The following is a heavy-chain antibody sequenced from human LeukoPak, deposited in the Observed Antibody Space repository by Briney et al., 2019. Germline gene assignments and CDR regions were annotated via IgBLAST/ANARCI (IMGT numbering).Heavy chain of an antibody. CDR3: AKCSGGSCYSDFDY. V-gene: IGHV3-23*01. J-gene: IGHJ4*02. Sequence: GGSLRLSCAASGFTFSSYAMSWVRQAPGKGLEWVSAISGSGGSTYYADSVKGRFTISRDNSKDTLYVQMNSLRAEDTAVYYCAKCSGGSCYSDFDYWGQGTLVTVSS. CDR1: GFTFSSYA. CDR2: ISGSGGST. D-gene: IGHD2-15*01.